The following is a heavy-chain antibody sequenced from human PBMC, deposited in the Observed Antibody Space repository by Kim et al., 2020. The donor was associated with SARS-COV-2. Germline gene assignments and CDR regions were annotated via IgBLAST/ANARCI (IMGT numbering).Heavy chain of an antibody. D-gene: IGHD6-19*01. J-gene: IGHJ4*02. CDR3: AREPSISGWTVDY. Sequence: YNPSRKRRVTRSLDTSKNQFSRRLSAVTAADTAVYYCAREPSISGWTVDYWGQGALVMVSS. V-gene: IGHV4-59*01.